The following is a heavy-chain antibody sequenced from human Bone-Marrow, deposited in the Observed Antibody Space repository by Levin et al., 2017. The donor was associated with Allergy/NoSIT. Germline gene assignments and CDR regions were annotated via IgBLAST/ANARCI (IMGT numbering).Heavy chain of an antibody. CDR1: GGSFSGSY. CDR3: ARGYVAKELLWFRDRADAFDI. D-gene: IGHD3-10*01. V-gene: IGHV4-34*01. CDR2: INHSGST. Sequence: SQTLSLTCAVYGGSFSGSYWSWIRQPPGKGLEWIGEINHSGSTNYNPSLKSRVTISVDTSKNQFSLKLSSVTAADTAVYYCARGYVAKELLWFRDRADAFDIWGQGTMVTVSS. J-gene: IGHJ3*02.